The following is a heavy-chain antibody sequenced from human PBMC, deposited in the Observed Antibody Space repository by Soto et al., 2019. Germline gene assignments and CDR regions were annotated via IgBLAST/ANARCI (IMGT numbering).Heavy chain of an antibody. J-gene: IGHJ4*01. D-gene: IGHD3-16*02. Sequence: RHTPGYHTQTLTVTCTSPGFSLSTSGAVVGWIRQSPGTAPEWLALISRKDEKRYNPGLKSRLTITKDTSKNQVVLTMTDLDPVDTATYFCAHRYGRHDYRWFSAFRGPGTPVTVSS. CDR3: AHRYGRHDYRWFSAF. V-gene: IGHV2-5*01. CDR2: ISRKDEK. CDR1: GFSLSTSGAV.